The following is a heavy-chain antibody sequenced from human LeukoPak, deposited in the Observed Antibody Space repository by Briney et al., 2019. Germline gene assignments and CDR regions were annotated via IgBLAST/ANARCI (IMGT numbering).Heavy chain of an antibody. CDR2: IYYSGST. D-gene: IGHD2-15*01. Sequence: SETLSLTCTVSGGSISSYYWSWIRQAPGKGLEWIGYIYYSGSTNYNPSLKSRVTISVDTSKNQFSLKLSSVTAADTAVYYCAREHCSGGSCYTKYTNHASDIWGQGTMVTVSS. CDR1: GGSISSYY. V-gene: IGHV4-59*01. J-gene: IGHJ3*02. CDR3: AREHCSGGSCYTKYTNHASDI.